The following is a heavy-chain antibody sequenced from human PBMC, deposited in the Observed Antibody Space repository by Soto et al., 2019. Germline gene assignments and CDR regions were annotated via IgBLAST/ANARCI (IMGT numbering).Heavy chain of an antibody. V-gene: IGHV3-21*01. D-gene: IGHD6-19*01. CDR2: ISGSDNSK. CDR1: GVRSSSHS. CDR3: ARPLIEVSYSSREDYYYGMDV. Sequence: GGSMILWSPVSGVRSSSHSMSLVRPATGKGLEWVSGISGSDNSKYYADSVKGRFTISRDNAKNSLYLQMNSLRAEDTAVYYCARPLIEVSYSSREDYYYGMDVWGQGTTVTVS. J-gene: IGHJ6*02.